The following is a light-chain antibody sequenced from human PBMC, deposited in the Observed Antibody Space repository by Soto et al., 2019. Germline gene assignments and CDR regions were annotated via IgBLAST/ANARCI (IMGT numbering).Light chain of an antibody. CDR1: SSDIGAYDY. CDR3: CSYTTTYTLV. CDR2: EVN. J-gene: IGLJ3*02. Sequence: QSALTQPASPSGSPGQSITISCTGTSSDIGAYDYVSWFQQHPGKAPKLMISEVNNRPSGVSNRFSGSKSGTSASLAITGLQAEDEADYYCCSYTTTYTLVFGGGTKVTVL. V-gene: IGLV2-14*01.